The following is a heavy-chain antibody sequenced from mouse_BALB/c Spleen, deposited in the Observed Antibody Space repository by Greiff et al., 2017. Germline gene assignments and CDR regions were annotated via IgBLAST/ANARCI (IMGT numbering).Heavy chain of an antibody. CDR2: IYPGSGST. D-gene: IGHD2-1*01. CDR3: TRRDYGNYGFDY. J-gene: IGHJ2*01. Sequence: LQQPGSELVRPGASVKLSCKASGYTFTSYWMHWVKQRPGQGLEWIGNIYPGSGSTNYDEKFKSKATLTVDTSSSTAYMQLSSLTSEDSAVYYCTRRDYGNYGFDYWGQGTTLTVSS. CDR1: GYTFTSYW. V-gene: IGHV1S22*01.